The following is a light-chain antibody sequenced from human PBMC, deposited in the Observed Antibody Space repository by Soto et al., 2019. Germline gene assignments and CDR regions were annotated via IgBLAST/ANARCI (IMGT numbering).Light chain of an antibody. CDR1: SSDVGSSNL. Sequence: ALTQPASVSGSPGQSITISCTGTSSDVGSSNLVSWYQQHPGKTPKLIIYEGSRRPSGVSGRFSGSMSGNAASLTISGLQAEDEADYYCCSFARSSTSYVFGTGTKLTVL. CDR3: CSFARSSTSYV. CDR2: EGS. V-gene: IGLV2-23*01. J-gene: IGLJ1*01.